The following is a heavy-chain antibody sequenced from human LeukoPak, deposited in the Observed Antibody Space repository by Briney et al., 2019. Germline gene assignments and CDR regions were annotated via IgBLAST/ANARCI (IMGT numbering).Heavy chain of an antibody. V-gene: IGHV7-4-1*02. J-gene: IGHJ6*03. CDR1: GYTFTSYA. D-gene: IGHD4-23*01. CDR3: ARGTDGNLKYYMDV. Sequence: ASVKVSCKASGYTFTSYAMNWVRQAPGQGLEWMGWINTNTGNPTYAQGFTGRFVFSLDTSVSTAYLQISSLKAEDTAVYYCARGTDGNLKYYMDVWGKGTTVTVSS. CDR2: INTNTGNP.